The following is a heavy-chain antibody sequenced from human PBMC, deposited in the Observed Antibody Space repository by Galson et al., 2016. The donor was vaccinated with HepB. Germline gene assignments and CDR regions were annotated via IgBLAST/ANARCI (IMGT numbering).Heavy chain of an antibody. CDR1: GFTFSSYA. Sequence: SLRLSCAASGFTFSSYAMSWVRQAPGKGLEWVSAISGSGGSTYYADYVKGRFIISRDNSKNTLYLQMNSLRAEDTAVYYCAREGVYYYDSSGYSDAFDIWGQGTMVTVSS. D-gene: IGHD3-22*01. V-gene: IGHV3-23*01. CDR2: ISGSGGST. CDR3: AREGVYYYDSSGYSDAFDI. J-gene: IGHJ3*02.